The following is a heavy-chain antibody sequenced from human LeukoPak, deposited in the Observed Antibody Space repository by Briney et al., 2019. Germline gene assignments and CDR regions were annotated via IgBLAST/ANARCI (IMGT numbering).Heavy chain of an antibody. Sequence: ASVKVSCKASGGTFSSYAISWVRQAPGQGLEWMGRIIPILGIANYAQKFQGRVTITADKSTSTAYMGLSSLRSEDTAVYYCAARITQGMDVWGQGTTVTVSS. CDR1: GGTFSSYA. D-gene: IGHD3-3*01. V-gene: IGHV1-69*04. J-gene: IGHJ6*02. CDR2: IIPILGIA. CDR3: AARITQGMDV.